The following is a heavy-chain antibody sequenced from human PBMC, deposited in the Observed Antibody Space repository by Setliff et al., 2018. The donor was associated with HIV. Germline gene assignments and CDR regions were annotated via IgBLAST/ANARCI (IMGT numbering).Heavy chain of an antibody. D-gene: IGHD3-22*01. J-gene: IGHJ6*02. V-gene: IGHV4-38-2*01. CDR2: IYHGGST. CDR1: GYSISSHPY. Sequence: SETLSLTCSLSGYSISSHPYWGWIRQPPGKGLEWIGNIYHGGSTYYSPSFRGRVALSVDTSKNQFSLKLNSVTTADTAVYYCARSRTSSGYYGVTGYGMDVWGQGTTVTVSS. CDR3: ARSRTSSGYYGVTGYGMDV.